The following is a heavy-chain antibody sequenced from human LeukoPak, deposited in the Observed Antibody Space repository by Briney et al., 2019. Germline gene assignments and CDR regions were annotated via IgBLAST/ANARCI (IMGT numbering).Heavy chain of an antibody. Sequence: SETLSLTCAVYGGSFSGYYWSWIRQPPGKGLEWIGEINHSGSTNYNPSLKSRVTISVDTSKNQFSLKLSSVTAADTAVYYCAREVYYGGNSVGWFDPWGQGTLVTVSS. CDR1: GGSFSGYY. V-gene: IGHV4-34*01. CDR3: AREVYYGGNSVGWFDP. J-gene: IGHJ5*02. D-gene: IGHD4-23*01. CDR2: INHSGST.